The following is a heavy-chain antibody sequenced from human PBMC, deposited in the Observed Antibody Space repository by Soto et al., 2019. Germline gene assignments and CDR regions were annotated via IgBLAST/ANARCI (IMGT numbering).Heavy chain of an antibody. Sequence: SETLSLTCTVSGGSISSYYWSWIRQPAGKGLEWIGRIYTSGSTNYNPTRKSRVTISVDTYKNQFSLKLSSVTAADAAVYYCARDTAGYSSSWYDYWGQGTLVTVSS. J-gene: IGHJ4*02. CDR2: IYTSGST. CDR1: GGSISSYY. D-gene: IGHD6-13*01. V-gene: IGHV4-4*07. CDR3: ARDTAGYSSSWYDY.